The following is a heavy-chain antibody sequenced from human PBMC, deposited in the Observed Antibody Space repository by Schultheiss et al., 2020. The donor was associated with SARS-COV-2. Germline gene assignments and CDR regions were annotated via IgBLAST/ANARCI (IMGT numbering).Heavy chain of an antibody. Sequence: SETLSLTCTVSVGSISFSNYYWAWIRQPPGKGLEWIGSIYYTGSTFYNPSLNSRVTISVDTSKNHFSLKLSSVTAADTAVYYCARRIEAAEKSFDYWGQGTLVTVSS. V-gene: IGHV4-39*02. J-gene: IGHJ4*02. CDR3: ARRIEAAEKSFDY. CDR2: IYYTGST. D-gene: IGHD6-13*01. CDR1: VGSISFSNYY.